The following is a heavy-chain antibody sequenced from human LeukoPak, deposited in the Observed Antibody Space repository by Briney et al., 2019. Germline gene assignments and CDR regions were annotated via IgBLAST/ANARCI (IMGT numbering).Heavy chain of an antibody. CDR2: IYHSGST. CDR1: GYSISSGDY. Sequence: PSETLSLTCAVSGYSISSGDYWGWIRQPPGKGLEWIGSIYHSGSTYYTPSLKSRVTISVDTSKNQFSLKLSSVTAADTAVYYCARLYYSYGIMDFDYWGQGTLVTVSS. CDR3: ARLYYSYGIMDFDY. D-gene: IGHD5-18*01. J-gene: IGHJ4*02. V-gene: IGHV4-38-2*01.